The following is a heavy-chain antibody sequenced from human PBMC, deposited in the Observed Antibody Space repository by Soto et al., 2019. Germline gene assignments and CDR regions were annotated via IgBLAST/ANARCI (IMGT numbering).Heavy chain of an antibody. CDR3: AKDRAYNGYDFNRFDS. V-gene: IGHV3-23*01. D-gene: IGHD5-12*01. CDR1: GFTFGAYA. Sequence: EVQLLESGGGLVQPGGSLRLSCAGSGFTFGAYAMSWVRQAPGKGLEWVSGISGPGSNTYYAESVKGRFTISRDNSNNALFLQMNSLRAEDTAVYYCAKDRAYNGYDFNRFDSWGQGTLVTVSS. CDR2: ISGPGSNT. J-gene: IGHJ4*02.